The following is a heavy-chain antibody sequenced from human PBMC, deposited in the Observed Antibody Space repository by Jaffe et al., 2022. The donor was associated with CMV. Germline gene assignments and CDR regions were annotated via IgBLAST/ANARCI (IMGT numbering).Heavy chain of an antibody. J-gene: IGHJ4*02. CDR3: AKDIAARTGFANY. D-gene: IGHD6-6*01. CDR2: ISYDGSYK. Sequence: QMQLVESGGDVVQPGGSLRLSCAASGFTFSTYGMHWVRQTPGKGLEWVAIISYDGSYKNYLDSVKGRFTISRDGSKNTLYLQMNSLTTEDTAVYYCAKDIAARTGFANYWGQGTQVTVSS. CDR1: GFTFSTYG. V-gene: IGHV3-30*18.